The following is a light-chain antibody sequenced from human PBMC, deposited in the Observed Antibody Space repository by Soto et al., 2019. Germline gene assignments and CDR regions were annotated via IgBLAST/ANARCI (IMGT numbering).Light chain of an antibody. CDR3: CSYAGTYTPVV. V-gene: IGLV2-11*01. J-gene: IGLJ2*01. Sequence: QSAPTQPRSVSGSPGQSVIISCTGTSSDVGGYEYVSWFQQSPDKAPKLIIYDVNNRPSGVPERFSGSKSGNTASLTISGLQAEDEADYYCCSYAGTYTPVVFGGGTQLTVL. CDR2: DVN. CDR1: SSDVGGYEY.